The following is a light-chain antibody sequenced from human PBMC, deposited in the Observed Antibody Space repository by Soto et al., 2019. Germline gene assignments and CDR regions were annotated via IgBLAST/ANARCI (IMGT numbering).Light chain of an antibody. J-gene: IGKJ4*01. V-gene: IGKV1-9*01. CDR3: QQLNSYPWI. CDR1: QGISSY. CDR2: AAS. Sequence: DIQLTQSPSFLSASVGDRVTITCRASQGISSYLAWYQQKPGQAPKLLIYAASTLQSGVPSRFSGSGSGTEFTLTISSLQPEDFATYYCQQLNSYPWIFGGGTKVEIK.